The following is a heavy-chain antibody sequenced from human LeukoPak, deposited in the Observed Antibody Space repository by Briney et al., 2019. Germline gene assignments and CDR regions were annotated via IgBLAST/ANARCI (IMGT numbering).Heavy chain of an antibody. CDR1: GFTFNNAW. CDR3: AKALNGYCSAGSCNGDY. V-gene: IGHV3-23*01. D-gene: IGHD2-15*01. Sequence: AGGSLRPSCAASGFTFNNAWMNWVRQAPGKGLEWVSGCSGSGGSTHYADSVKGRFTISRDNSKNTLYLQMNSLRAEDTAVYYCAKALNGYCSAGSCNGDYWGQGTLVTVSS. J-gene: IGHJ4*02. CDR2: CSGSGGST.